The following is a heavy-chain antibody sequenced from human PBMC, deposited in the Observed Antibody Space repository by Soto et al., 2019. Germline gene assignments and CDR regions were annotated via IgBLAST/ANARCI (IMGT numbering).Heavy chain of an antibody. Sequence: ASVKVSCKASGYTFTSYGISWVRQAPGQGLEWMGWISAYNGNTNYAQKLQGRVTMTTDTSTSTAYMELRSLRSDDTAVYYCARLTIFGVVIIGADYWGQGTLVTVSS. CDR3: ARLTIFGVVIIGADY. CDR1: GYTFTSYG. V-gene: IGHV1-18*04. D-gene: IGHD3-3*01. CDR2: ISAYNGNT. J-gene: IGHJ4*02.